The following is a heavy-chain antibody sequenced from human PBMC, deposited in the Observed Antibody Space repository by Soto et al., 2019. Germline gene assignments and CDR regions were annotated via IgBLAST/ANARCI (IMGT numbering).Heavy chain of an antibody. V-gene: IGHV3-30*03. D-gene: IGHD2-8*02. CDR2: ISRDGGTK. CDR1: GFTVSTYG. CDR3: TGEVASGY. J-gene: IGHJ4*02. Sequence: QVQLVESGGGVVQPGRSLRLSCAVSGFTVSTYGMHWVRQAPGKGLEWVAVISRDGGTKYYADSVKGRFTISRDNSRNTLFLEMNSVRGDDMAVYYCTGEVASGYWDQGTLVTVSS.